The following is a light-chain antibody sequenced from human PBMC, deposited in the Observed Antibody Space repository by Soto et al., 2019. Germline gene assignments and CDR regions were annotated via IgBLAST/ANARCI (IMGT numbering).Light chain of an antibody. CDR3: QQYGSSPEWT. CDR2: GAS. Sequence: EIVLTDAPCTLSLSPLERATLSFRSIQSVSSSYLAWYQQKPGQAPRLLIYGASSRATGIPDRFSGSGSGTDFTLTISRLEPEDFAVYYCQQYGSSPEWTFGQGTKVDIK. V-gene: IGKV3-20*01. J-gene: IGKJ1*01. CDR1: QSVSSSY.